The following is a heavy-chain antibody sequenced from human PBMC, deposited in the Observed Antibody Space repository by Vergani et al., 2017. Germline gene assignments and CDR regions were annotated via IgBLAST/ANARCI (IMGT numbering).Heavy chain of an antibody. CDR3: ARVARGAYCGGDCAGNFTYYYYYMDV. V-gene: IGHV1-46*01. Sequence: QVQLVQSGAEVKKPGASVKVSCKASGYTFTSYYMHWVRQAPGQGLEWMGIINPSGGSTSYAQKFQGRVTMTRDTSTSTVYMELSSLRSEDTAVYYCARVARGAYCGGDCAGNFTYYYYYMDVWGKGTTVTVSS. CDR1: GYTFTSYY. J-gene: IGHJ6*03. D-gene: IGHD2-21*01. CDR2: INPSGGST.